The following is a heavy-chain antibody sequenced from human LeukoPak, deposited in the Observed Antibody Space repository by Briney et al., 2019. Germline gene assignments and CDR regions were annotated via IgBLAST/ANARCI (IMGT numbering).Heavy chain of an antibody. CDR3: ARVEIPWSFDY. V-gene: IGHV3-53*01. D-gene: IGHD2-21*01. J-gene: IGHJ4*02. Sequence: GGSLRLSCAASGFTVSSNYMTWIRQAPGERLEWVSIVYSGGDTYYADSVKGRFTMSRDDSKNMLYLQMNSLRAEDTAVYYCARVEIPWSFDYWGQGTLVTVSS. CDR2: VYSGGDT. CDR1: GFTVSSNY.